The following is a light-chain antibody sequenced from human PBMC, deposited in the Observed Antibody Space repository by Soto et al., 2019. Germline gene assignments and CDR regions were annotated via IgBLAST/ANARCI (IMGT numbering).Light chain of an antibody. Sequence: EIVMTQSPAALSVSPGEKATLSCGASQSVSSNLAWYQQKPGQAPRLLIYGASTRATGIPVRFSGSGSGTEFTLTISSLQSEDFAVYYCRQYNNWPSFTFGPGTKVDIK. V-gene: IGKV3-15*01. CDR3: RQYNNWPSFT. CDR1: QSVSSN. J-gene: IGKJ3*01. CDR2: GAS.